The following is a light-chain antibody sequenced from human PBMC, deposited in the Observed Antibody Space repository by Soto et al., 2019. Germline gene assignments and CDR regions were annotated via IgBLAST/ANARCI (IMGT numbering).Light chain of an antibody. Sequence: DIVMTQPSDSLAVSLGERATINCKSSQSILHRSNNKNALAWYQQKPGQPPRLLISWASTRESWVPDRFSGSGSGTDFTLTITNLQPADAAVYLCQQFYNTPRTFGQGTKVDIK. CDR2: WAS. CDR3: QQFYNTPRT. J-gene: IGKJ1*01. V-gene: IGKV4-1*01. CDR1: QSILHRSNNKNA.